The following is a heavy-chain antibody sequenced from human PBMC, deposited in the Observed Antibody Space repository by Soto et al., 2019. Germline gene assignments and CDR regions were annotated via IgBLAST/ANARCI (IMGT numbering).Heavy chain of an antibody. D-gene: IGHD1-1*01. Sequence: SETLSLTCSVSGGSISTVGHYWTWIRQPPGKGLEWIGSIYHTGSTYYSKSLRSRLTMSVDTSKSQFSLRLSSVTAADTAVYYCARATGTLRSRNCDYWGRGSLVTVSS. V-gene: IGHV4-31*03. J-gene: IGHJ4*02. CDR2: IYHTGST. CDR1: GGSISTVGHY. CDR3: ARATGTLRSRNCDY.